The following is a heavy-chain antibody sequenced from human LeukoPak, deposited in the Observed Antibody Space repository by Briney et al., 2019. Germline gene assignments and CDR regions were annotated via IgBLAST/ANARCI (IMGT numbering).Heavy chain of an antibody. CDR2: TSYDGSNK. CDR1: GFTFSSYA. D-gene: IGHD5-12*01. J-gene: IGHJ4*02. V-gene: IGHV3-30*04. Sequence: GRSLRLSCAASGFTFSSYAMHWVRQAPGKGLEWVAVTSYDGSNKYYADSVKGRFTISRDNSKNTLYLQMNSLRAEDTAVYYCARGGYSGYDYVKGPFDYWGQGTLVTVSS. CDR3: ARGGYSGYDYVKGPFDY.